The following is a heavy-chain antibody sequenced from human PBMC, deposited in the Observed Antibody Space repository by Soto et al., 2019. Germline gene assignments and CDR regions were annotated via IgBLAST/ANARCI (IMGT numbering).Heavy chain of an antibody. CDR3: ARGNVWDTAMPTSIYYFCGMDV. V-gene: IGHV5-51*01. CDR2: IYPGDSDT. D-gene: IGHD5-18*01. CDR1: GYSFTSYW. Sequence: GESLKISCKGSGYSFTSYWIGWVRQMPGKGLEWMGIIYPGDSDTRYSPSFQGQVTISADKSISTAYLQWSSLKASDTATYYCARGNVWDTAMPTSIYYFCGMDVWGQGTTVTVSS. J-gene: IGHJ6*02.